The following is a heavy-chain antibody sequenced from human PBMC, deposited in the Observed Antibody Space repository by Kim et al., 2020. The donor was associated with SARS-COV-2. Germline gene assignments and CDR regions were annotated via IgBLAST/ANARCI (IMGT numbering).Heavy chain of an antibody. CDR3: AREGEVYYGDYNFDQ. J-gene: IGHJ4*02. V-gene: IGHV7-4-1*02. D-gene: IGHD4-17*01. Sequence: AQGFTGRFAFSLDTSATTAYLQISSLKAEDTAVYYCAREGEVYYGDYNFDQWGQGTLVTVSS.